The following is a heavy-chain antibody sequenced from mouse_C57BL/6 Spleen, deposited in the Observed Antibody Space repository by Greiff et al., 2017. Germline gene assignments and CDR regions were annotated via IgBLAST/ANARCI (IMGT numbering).Heavy chain of an antibody. CDR1: GYSITSDY. V-gene: IGHV3-8*01. J-gene: IGHJ1*03. CDR3: ARYRNYGYIDV. CDR2: ISNSGST. Sequence: DVKLQESGPGLAKPSQTLSLTCSVTGYSITSDYWNWIRKFPGNKLEYMGDISNSGSTYYNPSLKSRISITRYSSKIQYYLQVNSVPTEDTATYYCARYRNYGYIDVWGTGTAVTVSS.